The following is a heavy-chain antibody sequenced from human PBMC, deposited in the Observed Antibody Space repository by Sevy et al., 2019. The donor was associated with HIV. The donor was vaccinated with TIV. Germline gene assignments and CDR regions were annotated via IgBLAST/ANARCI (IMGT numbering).Heavy chain of an antibody. V-gene: IGHV5-51*01. CDR1: GYSFTNYW. CDR2: IYPGDSDT. D-gene: IGHD1-1*01. J-gene: IGHJ6*02. CDR3: ARLEPRGNHFYGMDV. Sequence: GESLKISCKGSGYSFTNYWIGWVRQMPGKGLEWMGIIYPGDSDTRYSPSLQGQVTISADRSTSTAYLQWSSLKASDTAMYYCARLEPRGNHFYGMDVWGQGTTVTVSS.